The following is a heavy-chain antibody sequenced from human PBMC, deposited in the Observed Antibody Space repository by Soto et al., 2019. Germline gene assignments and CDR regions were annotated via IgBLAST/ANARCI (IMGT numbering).Heavy chain of an antibody. CDR2: ISGSGGST. Sequence: PGGSLRLSCAASGFTFSSYAMSWVRQAPGKGLEWVSAISGSGGSTYYADSVKGRFTISRDNSKNTLYLQMNSLRAEDTAVYYCAKVVRSSGLGRNFDYWGQGTLVTVSS. CDR1: GFTFSSYA. CDR3: AKVVRSSGLGRNFDY. V-gene: IGHV3-23*01. J-gene: IGHJ4*02. D-gene: IGHD6-13*01.